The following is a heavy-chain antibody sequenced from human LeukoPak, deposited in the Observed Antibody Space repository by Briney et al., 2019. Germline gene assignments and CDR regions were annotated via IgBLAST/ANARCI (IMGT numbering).Heavy chain of an antibody. D-gene: IGHD3-16*02. J-gene: IGHJ4*02. CDR2: IYHSGST. Sequence: SETLSLTCAVSGASISSSNWWSWVRQPPGKGLEWIGEIYHSGSTNYNPSLKSRVTILVDKSKNQFSLKLSSVTAADTAVYYCARARYDYVWGSNRYNYFDSWGQGTLVTVSS. CDR1: GASISSSNW. V-gene: IGHV4-4*02. CDR3: ARARYDYVWGSNRYNYFDS.